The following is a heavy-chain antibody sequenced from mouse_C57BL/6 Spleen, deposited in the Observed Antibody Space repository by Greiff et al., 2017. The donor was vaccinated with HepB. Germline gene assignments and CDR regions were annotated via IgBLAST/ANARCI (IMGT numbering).Heavy chain of an antibody. CDR3: ARGGSGYGGAMDY. D-gene: IGHD3-2*02. V-gene: IGHV1-69*01. CDR1: GYTFTSYW. J-gene: IGHJ4*01. Sequence: VQLQQPGAELVMPGASVKLSCKASGYTFTSYWMHWVKQRPGQGLEWIGEIDPSDSYTNYNQKFKGKSTLTVDKSSSTAYMQLSSLTSEDSAVYYCARGGSGYGGAMDYWGQGTSVTVSS. CDR2: IDPSDSYT.